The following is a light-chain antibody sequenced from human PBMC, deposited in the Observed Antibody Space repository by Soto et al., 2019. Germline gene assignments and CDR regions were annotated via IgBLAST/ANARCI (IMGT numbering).Light chain of an antibody. CDR1: QLFSSN. CDR2: GSS. CDR3: QQYGPSLIT. Sequence: EIVMTQSPATLSVSPGESVTLSCRASQLFSSNLAWYQRRPGQAPRLLIYGSSTRATGVPPRFSGSASGTDFTLTISRLQPEDYALYYCQQYGPSLITFGQGTRLEIK. V-gene: IGKV3-15*01. J-gene: IGKJ5*01.